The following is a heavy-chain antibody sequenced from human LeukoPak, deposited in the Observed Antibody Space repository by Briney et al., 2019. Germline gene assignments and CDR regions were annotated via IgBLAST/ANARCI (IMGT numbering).Heavy chain of an antibody. V-gene: IGHV4-38-2*02. CDR3: ARDLHYDSSGYYDY. Sequence: SETLSLTCTVSGYSISSGYYWGWIRQPPGKGLEWIGSIYHSGSTYYNPSLKSRVTVSVDTSKNQFSLKLSSVTAADTAVYYCARDLHYDSSGYYDYWGQGTLVTVSS. CDR1: GYSISSGYY. D-gene: IGHD3-22*01. CDR2: IYHSGST. J-gene: IGHJ4*02.